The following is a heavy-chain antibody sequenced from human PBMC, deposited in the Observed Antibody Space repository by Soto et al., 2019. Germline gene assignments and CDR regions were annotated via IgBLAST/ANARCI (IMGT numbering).Heavy chain of an antibody. Sequence: PSETLSLTCTVSGVSISSGGYYWTWIRQHPQKGLEWIGHIYYSGSTYYNPSLKSRVTVSVDTSKNQFSLKLSSVTAADTAVYYCARDFRHWNYGRYGMDVWGQGTTVTVSS. V-gene: IGHV4-31*03. CDR2: IYYSGST. CDR3: ARDFRHWNYGRYGMDV. CDR1: GVSISSGGYY. J-gene: IGHJ6*02. D-gene: IGHD1-7*01.